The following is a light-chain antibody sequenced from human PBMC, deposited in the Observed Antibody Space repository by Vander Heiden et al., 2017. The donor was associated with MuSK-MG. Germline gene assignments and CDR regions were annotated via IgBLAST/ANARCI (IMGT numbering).Light chain of an antibody. Sequence: EIVLTQSPGTLSLSPGERATLSCRASQSVRSSYLAWYQQKPGQAPRLLIYGASSRATGIPDRFSGSGSGTDFTLTISRLEPEDFVLYYCQQYGSSPWTFGQGTKVEIK. CDR2: GAS. CDR1: QSVRSSY. V-gene: IGKV3-20*01. CDR3: QQYGSSPWT. J-gene: IGKJ1*01.